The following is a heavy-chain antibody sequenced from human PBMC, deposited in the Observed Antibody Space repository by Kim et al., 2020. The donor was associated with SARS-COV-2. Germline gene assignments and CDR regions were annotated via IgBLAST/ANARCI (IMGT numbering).Heavy chain of an antibody. CDR1: GFTFSGYG. CDR3: GRGGGRGICPGGSIDV. Sequence: GGSLRLSCAASGFTFSGYGMHWVRQPPGKGLEWVSRISSDGSNKDYADSVRGRFTISRDNAKNTLYLQMSSLRVEDTAVYYCGRGGGRGICPGGSIDV. V-gene: IGHV3-74*01. J-gene: IGHJ3*01. D-gene: IGHD3-16*01. CDR2: ISSDGSNK.